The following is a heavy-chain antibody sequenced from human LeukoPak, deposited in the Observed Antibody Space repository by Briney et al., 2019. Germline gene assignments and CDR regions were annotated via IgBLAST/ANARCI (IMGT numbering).Heavy chain of an antibody. Sequence: SETLSLTCTVSGGSINGPYWSWVRQPPGKGLEWIGDVYYSGSTHQNPSLKSRVTISVDTSKNQFSLKLRSVTAADTAVYYCARVMGDLASLYHMDVWGKGTTVTVSS. J-gene: IGHJ6*03. V-gene: IGHV4-59*11. CDR1: GGSINGPY. CDR2: VYYSGST. D-gene: IGHD3-16*01. CDR3: ARVMGDLASLYHMDV.